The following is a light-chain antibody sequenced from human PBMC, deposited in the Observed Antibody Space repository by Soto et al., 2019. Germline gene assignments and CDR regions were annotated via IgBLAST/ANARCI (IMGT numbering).Light chain of an antibody. J-gene: IGLJ3*02. CDR2: NVS. V-gene: IGLV2-11*01. CDR3: CSYAGSYPSWV. CDR1: SSDVGGYNY. Sequence: QSVLTQPRSVSGSPGQSVTISCTGPSSDVGGYNYVSWYQQHPGKAPKFIIYNVSQRPSGVPDRFSGSKSGNTASLTISGLQAEDEADYYCCSYAGSYPSWVFGGGTQLTV.